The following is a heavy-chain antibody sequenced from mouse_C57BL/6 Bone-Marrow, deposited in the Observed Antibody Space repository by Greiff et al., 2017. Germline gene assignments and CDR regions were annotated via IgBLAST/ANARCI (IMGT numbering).Heavy chain of an antibody. J-gene: IGHJ4*01. CDR3: ARLRPLYYDYLYYAMDY. CDR2: INSDGGST. CDR1: EYEFPSHD. D-gene: IGHD2-4*01. V-gene: IGHV5-2*01. Sequence: EVQRVESGGGLVQPGESLKLSCESNEYEFPSHDMSWVRKTPEKRLELVAAINSDGGSTYYPDTMERRFIISRDNTKKTLYLQMSSLRSEDTDLYYCARLRPLYYDYLYYAMDYWGQGTSVTVSS.